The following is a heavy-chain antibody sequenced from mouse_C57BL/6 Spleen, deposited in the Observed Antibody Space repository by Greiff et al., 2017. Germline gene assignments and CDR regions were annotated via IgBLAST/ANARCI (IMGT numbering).Heavy chain of an antibody. V-gene: IGHV1-84*01. CDR3: ARTDGTDY. CDR2: IYPGSGST. CDR1: GYTFTDYY. Sequence: LQESGPELVKPGASVKISCKASGYTFTDYYINWVKQRPGQGLEWIGGIYPGSGSTNYNEKFKGKATLTVDTSSSTAYMQLSSLTSEDSAVWLCARTDGTDYWGQGTTLTVSA. J-gene: IGHJ2*01. D-gene: IGHD3-3*01.